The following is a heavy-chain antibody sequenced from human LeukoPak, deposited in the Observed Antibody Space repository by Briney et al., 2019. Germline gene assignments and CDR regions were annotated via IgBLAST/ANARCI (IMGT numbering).Heavy chain of an antibody. CDR3: ARELGFDY. CDR1: GFTFSSYS. J-gene: IGHJ4*02. D-gene: IGHD7-27*01. Sequence: PGGSLRLSCAASGFTFSSYSMNWVRQAPGKGLEWVANIKQDGSEKYYVDSVKGRFTISRDNAKNSLYLQMNSLRAEDTAVYYCARELGFDYWGQGTLVTVSS. V-gene: IGHV3-7*01. CDR2: IKQDGSEK.